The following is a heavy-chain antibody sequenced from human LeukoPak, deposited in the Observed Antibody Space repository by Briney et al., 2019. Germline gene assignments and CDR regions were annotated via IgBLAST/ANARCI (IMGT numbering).Heavy chain of an antibody. D-gene: IGHD4-17*01. CDR1: GGSISSSSYY. V-gene: IGHV4-61*05. Sequence: SETLSLTCTVSGGSISSSSYYWGWIRQPPGKGLEWIGYIYYSGSTNYNPSLKSRVTISVDTSKNQFSLKLSSVTAADTAVYYCARANMTTVTMEFDYWGQGTLVTVSS. CDR2: IYYSGST. J-gene: IGHJ4*02. CDR3: ARANMTTVTMEFDY.